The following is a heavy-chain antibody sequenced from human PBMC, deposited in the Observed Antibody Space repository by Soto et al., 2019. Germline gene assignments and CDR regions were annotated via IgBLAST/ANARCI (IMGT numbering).Heavy chain of an antibody. CDR3: VFVNPYYHGSGSDYEMDV. V-gene: IGHV3-23*01. J-gene: IGHJ6*02. Sequence: EVHLLESGGGLVQPGGSLRLSCAASGFTFSNYAMNWVRQAPGKGLEWVSGISNRADSTYYADSVKGRFTISRDNSKNRLFLQMNSLRDEDTAISYCVFVNPYYHGSGSDYEMDVWGQGTTVTVSS. CDR2: ISNRADST. D-gene: IGHD3-10*01. CDR1: GFTFSNYA.